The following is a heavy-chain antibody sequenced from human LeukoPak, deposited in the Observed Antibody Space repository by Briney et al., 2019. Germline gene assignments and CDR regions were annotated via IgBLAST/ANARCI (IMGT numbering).Heavy chain of an antibody. CDR1: GGSISSSSYY. V-gene: IGHV4-39*01. J-gene: IGHJ4*02. CDR3: ARVVVAATYYFDY. D-gene: IGHD2-15*01. CDR2: IYYSGST. Sequence: SETLSLTCTVSGGSISSSSYYWGWIRQPPGKGLEWIGSIYYSGSTYYNPSLKSRVTISVDTSKNQFSLKLGSVTAADTAVYYCARVVVAATYYFDYWGQGTLVTVSS.